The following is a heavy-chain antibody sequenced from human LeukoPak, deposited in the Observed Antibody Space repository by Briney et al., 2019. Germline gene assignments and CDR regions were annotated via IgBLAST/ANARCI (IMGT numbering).Heavy chain of an antibody. Sequence: GGSLRLSCAASGFTFSSYGMHWVRQAPGKGLEWVAFIRYDGSNKYYADSVKGRFTISRDNSKNTLYLQMNSLRAEDTAVYYCAKGGYYDILTGLADYWGQGTLVTVSS. D-gene: IGHD3-9*01. CDR2: IRYDGSNK. CDR1: GFTFSSYG. V-gene: IGHV3-30*02. CDR3: AKGGYYDILTGLADY. J-gene: IGHJ4*02.